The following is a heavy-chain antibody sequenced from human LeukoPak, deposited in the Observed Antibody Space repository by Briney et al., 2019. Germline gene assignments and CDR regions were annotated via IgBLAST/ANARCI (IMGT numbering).Heavy chain of an antibody. J-gene: IGHJ4*02. Sequence: ASVKVSFKASGYTFTGYYMHWVRQAPGQGLEWMGWINPNCGETNYAQKFQGRFTMTRDTSISTDYMELSRLRSDDTAVYYCANYLGQLSLNPFDWGQGTLVTVSS. D-gene: IGHD3-16*02. CDR2: INPNCGET. CDR1: GYTFTGYY. V-gene: IGHV1-2*02. CDR3: ANYLGQLSLNPFD.